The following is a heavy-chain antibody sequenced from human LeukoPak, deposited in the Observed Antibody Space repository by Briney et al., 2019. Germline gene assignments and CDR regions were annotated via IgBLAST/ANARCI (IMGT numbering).Heavy chain of an antibody. J-gene: IGHJ4*02. CDR1: GFTFRSHA. V-gene: IGHV3-23*01. CDR2: IYENGGTT. Sequence: GGSLRLSCVGSGFTFRSHAMSWVRQAPEKGLEFVSGIYENGGTTYYADSVKGRFSISRDNFKNTLYLQMDSLRGEDTAVYYCAKDFRIGYSAHFDYWGQGALVTVSS. D-gene: IGHD2-21*01. CDR3: AKDFRIGYSAHFDY.